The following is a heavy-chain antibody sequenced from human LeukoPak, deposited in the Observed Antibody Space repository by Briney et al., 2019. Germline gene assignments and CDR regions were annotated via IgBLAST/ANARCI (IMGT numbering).Heavy chain of an antibody. CDR3: ARDFAWGSGGAPIDDNWLDP. D-gene: IGHD7-27*01. CDR2: ISSGGNT. CDR1: GYIFSNYG. V-gene: IGHV1-18*01. J-gene: IGHJ5*02. Sequence: ASVKVSCKATGYIFSNYGISWVRQAPGHGLEWMGWISSGGNTNYAPKFQDRATMTTDTSTSTAYMELRSLRFDDTTVYYCARDFAWGSGGAPIDDNWLDPWGQGTLVTVSS.